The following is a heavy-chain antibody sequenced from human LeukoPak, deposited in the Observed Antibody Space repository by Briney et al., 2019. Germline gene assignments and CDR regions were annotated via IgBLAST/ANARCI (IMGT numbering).Heavy chain of an antibody. CDR2: IKQDGSEK. Sequence: GGSLRLSCAASGFIFSSYWMSWVRQAPGKGLEWVANIKQDGSEKSYVDSVKGRFTISRDNAKNSLYLQMNSLRAEDTAVYYCARDYSSGWYVNYWGQGTLVTVSS. D-gene: IGHD6-19*01. J-gene: IGHJ4*02. CDR3: ARDYSSGWYVNY. CDR1: GFIFSSYW. V-gene: IGHV3-7*01.